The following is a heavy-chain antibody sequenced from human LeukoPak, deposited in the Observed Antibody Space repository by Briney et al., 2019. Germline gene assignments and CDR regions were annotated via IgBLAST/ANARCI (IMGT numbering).Heavy chain of an antibody. J-gene: IGHJ4*02. Sequence: SETLSLTCTVSGGSISSYYWSWIRQPPGKGLEWIGYIYYSGSTNYNPSLKSRVTISVDTSKNQFSLKLSSATAADTAVYYCATSYGSGSYYGGTFDYWGQGTLVTVSS. D-gene: IGHD3-10*01. CDR2: IYYSGST. CDR1: GGSISSYY. CDR3: ATSYGSGSYYGGTFDY. V-gene: IGHV4-59*08.